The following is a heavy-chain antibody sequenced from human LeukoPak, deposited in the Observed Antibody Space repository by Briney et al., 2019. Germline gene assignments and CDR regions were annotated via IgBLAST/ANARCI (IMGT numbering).Heavy chain of an antibody. V-gene: IGHV1-2*06. D-gene: IGHD3-22*01. CDR3: ARGAYYYDSSGYYSLEY. J-gene: IGHJ4*02. CDR2: INPNSGGT. CDR1: GYTFTGYY. Sequence: ASVKVSCKASGYTFTGYYMHWVRQAPGQGLEWMGRINPNSGGTNYAQKLRGRVTMTRDTSISTAYMELSRLRSDDTAVYYCARGAYYYDSSGYYSLEYWGQGTLVTVSS.